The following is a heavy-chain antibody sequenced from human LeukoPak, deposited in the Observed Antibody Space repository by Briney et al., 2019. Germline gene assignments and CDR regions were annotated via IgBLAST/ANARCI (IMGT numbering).Heavy chain of an antibody. D-gene: IGHD1-1*01. CDR2: TYYRSKLYN. J-gene: IGHJ4*02. Sequence: SQTLSLTCAISGDSLSSNSAAWHWIRQSPSRGLEWLGRTYYRSKLYNDYAVSVKSRITINPDTSKNQFSLQLNSVTPEDTAVYYCAREHNPWYFDYWGQGTLVTVSS. CDR3: AREHNPWYFDY. CDR1: GDSLSSNSAA. V-gene: IGHV6-1*01.